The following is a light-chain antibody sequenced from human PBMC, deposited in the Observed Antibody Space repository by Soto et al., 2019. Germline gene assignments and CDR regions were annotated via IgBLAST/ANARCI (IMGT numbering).Light chain of an antibody. CDR1: QDISNY. J-gene: IGKJ3*01. CDR3: QQYDNLPRT. CDR2: DAS. V-gene: IGKV1-33*01. Sequence: DIQMTQSPSSLSASVGDRVTITCQASQDISNYLNWYQQKPGKAPKLLIYDASNLETGVPSRFSGSGSGTYSTFTISSLQPEDIASYYCQQYDNLPRTFGPGTKVDIK.